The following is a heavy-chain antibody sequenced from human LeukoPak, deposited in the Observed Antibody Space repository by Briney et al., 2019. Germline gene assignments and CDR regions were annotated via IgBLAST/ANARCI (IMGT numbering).Heavy chain of an antibody. CDR1: GGSISGYY. J-gene: IGHJ3*02. Sequence: SETLSLTCTVAGGSISGYYWGWIRQPPGEGLEWIVYIYYSGSTKYNPSLKSRVTMSVDTSRNQFSLKLSSVTAADTAVYYCARGGLENGYHSNGGFDIWGQGTMVTVSS. CDR3: ARGGLENGYHSNGGFDI. D-gene: IGHD3-22*01. CDR2: IYYSGST. V-gene: IGHV4-59*01.